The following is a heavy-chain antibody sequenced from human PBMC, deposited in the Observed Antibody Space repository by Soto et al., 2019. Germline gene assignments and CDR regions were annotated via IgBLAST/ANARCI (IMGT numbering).Heavy chain of an antibody. V-gene: IGHV3-30-3*01. Sequence: QVQLVESGGGVVQPGRSLRLSCAASGFSFSYYDMHWVRQVPGKGLEWVALLSSDSNNKYYVDSVKGRFTISRDNSKYTLYLQMNSLRPEDTAVYYGANFEAVGGQGTLVTVSS. D-gene: IGHD3-9*01. CDR2: LSSDSNNK. CDR3: ANFEAV. J-gene: IGHJ4*02. CDR1: GFSFSYYD.